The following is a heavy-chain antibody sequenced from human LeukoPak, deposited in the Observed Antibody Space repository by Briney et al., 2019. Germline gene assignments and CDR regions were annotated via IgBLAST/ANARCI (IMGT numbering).Heavy chain of an antibody. D-gene: IGHD1-26*01. CDR3: TRGPQWSRPVGDTFEI. V-gene: IGHV3-66*01. CDR2: IYAGVGGST. Sequence: PGVSLRLSCAASGFSVSGNYMGWVRQAPGKELEWVSVIYAGVGGSTYYADSVKGRFTISRDNSKNTLSLQMNTLRVEDTAVYYCTRGPQWSRPVGDTFEIWGQGTMVTVSS. CDR1: GFSVSGNY. J-gene: IGHJ3*02.